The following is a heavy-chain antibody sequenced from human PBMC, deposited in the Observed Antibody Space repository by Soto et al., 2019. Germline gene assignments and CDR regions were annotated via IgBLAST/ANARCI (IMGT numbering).Heavy chain of an antibody. V-gene: IGHV4-39*07. CDR2: IYYSGST. D-gene: IGHD6-13*01. J-gene: IGHJ4*02. Sequence: PSETLSLTCTVSGGSISSSSYYWGWIRQPPGKGQEWIGSIYYSGSTYYNPSLKSRVTISVDTSKNQFSLKLSSVNAEDTAVYYCAKEHHYSSSWSEFDYWGQGTLVTVSS. CDR1: GGSISSSSYY. CDR3: AKEHHYSSSWSEFDY.